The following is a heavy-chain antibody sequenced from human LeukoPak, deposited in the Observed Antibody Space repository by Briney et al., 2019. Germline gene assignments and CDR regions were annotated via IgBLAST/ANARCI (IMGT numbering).Heavy chain of an antibody. J-gene: IGHJ4*02. CDR1: GYTFTSYA. Sequence: GASVKVSCKASGYTFTSYAISWVRQAPGQGLEWMGWISAYNGNTNYAQKLQGRVTMTTDTSTSTAYMELRSLRSDDTAVYYCARDLKLTLTTTTGYWGQGTLVTVSS. CDR2: ISAYNGNT. D-gene: IGHD1-14*01. CDR3: ARDLKLTLTTTTGY. V-gene: IGHV1-18*01.